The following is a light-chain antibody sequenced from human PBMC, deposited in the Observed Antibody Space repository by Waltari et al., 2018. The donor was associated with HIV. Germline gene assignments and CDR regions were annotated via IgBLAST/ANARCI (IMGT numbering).Light chain of an antibody. CDR1: NSHIGSNS. V-gene: IGLV1-44*01. Sequence: QSVLTPPPSASGTPGQRVTIPCSGSNSHIGSNSVNWYQQLPGTAPKLLISSSNHRPLWVPDRFSGSKSGTSASLAISGLQSEDEADYYCAAWDDSRNAHVVFGGGTKLTVL. CDR3: AAWDDSRNAHVV. J-gene: IGLJ2*01. CDR2: SSN.